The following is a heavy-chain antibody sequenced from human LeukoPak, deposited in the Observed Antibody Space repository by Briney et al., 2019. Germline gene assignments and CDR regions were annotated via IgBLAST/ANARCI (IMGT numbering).Heavy chain of an antibody. J-gene: IGHJ4*02. Sequence: GGSLRLSCAAYGFTFITYRLTWVRQAPGRGLEWVANIKQDGSQKYYVDSVKGRFTISRNNAKNSLYLQVNSLRAEDTAIYYCTRDFSSGDWGQGTLVTVSS. V-gene: IGHV3-7*01. CDR3: TRDFSSGD. CDR2: IKQDGSQK. D-gene: IGHD3-3*01. CDR1: GFTFITYR.